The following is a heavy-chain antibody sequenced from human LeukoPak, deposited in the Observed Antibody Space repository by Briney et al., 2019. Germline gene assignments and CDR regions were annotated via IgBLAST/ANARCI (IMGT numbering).Heavy chain of an antibody. D-gene: IGHD3-22*01. CDR1: GFTFSSYA. J-gene: IGHJ4*02. Sequence: GGSLRLSCAASGFTFSSYAMSWVRQAPGKGLEWVPAISGSGGSTYYADSAKGRFTISRDNSKNTLYLQMNSLRAEDTAVYYCAKDLNYYDSSGYYDYWGQGTLVTVSS. V-gene: IGHV3-23*01. CDR2: ISGSGGST. CDR3: AKDLNYYDSSGYYDY.